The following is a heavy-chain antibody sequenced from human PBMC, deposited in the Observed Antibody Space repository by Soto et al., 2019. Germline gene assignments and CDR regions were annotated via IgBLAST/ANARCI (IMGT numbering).Heavy chain of an antibody. Sequence: GGSLRLSCVVSGFTFGNYAMSWVRQAPGKGLEWVSSITGIDGRTYYADSVKGRFTISRDNPKNTLYLQMNNLRAENTAMFYCAKDRGPYCSGGICYPPSWFDPWGQGTQVTVSS. CDR1: GFTFGNYA. CDR2: ITGIDGRT. D-gene: IGHD2-15*01. J-gene: IGHJ5*02. V-gene: IGHV3-23*01. CDR3: AKDRGPYCSGGICYPPSWFDP.